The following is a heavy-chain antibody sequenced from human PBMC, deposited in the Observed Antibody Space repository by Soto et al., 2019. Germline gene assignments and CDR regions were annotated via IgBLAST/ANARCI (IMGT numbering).Heavy chain of an antibody. D-gene: IGHD5-12*01. V-gene: IGHV3-11*01. CDR1: GFTFSDYY. J-gene: IGHJ6*03. Sequence: GGSLRLSCAASGFTFSDYYMSWIRQAPGKGLEWVSYISSSGSTIYYADSVKGRFTISRDNAKNSLYLQMNSLRAEDTAVYYCARMLGWLRLNYYYYYMDVWGKGTTVTVSS. CDR3: ARMLGWLRLNYYYYYMDV. CDR2: ISSSGSTI.